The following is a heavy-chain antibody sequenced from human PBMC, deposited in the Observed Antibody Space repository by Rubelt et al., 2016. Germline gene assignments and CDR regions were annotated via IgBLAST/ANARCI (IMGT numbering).Heavy chain of an antibody. CDR3: ARDPITIFGVVIRYYYGMDV. D-gene: IGHD3-3*01. Sequence: EVQLVESGGGLVQPGGSLRLSCAASGFTFSSYWMHWVRQAPGKGLVWVSRIDSDGSSTSYAASVKGRCTISRDNAKNTLYLQISMLSADDTAVYYCARDPITIFGVVIRYYYGMDVWGQGTTVTVSS. V-gene: IGHV3-74*01. CDR2: IDSDGSST. J-gene: IGHJ6*02. CDR1: GFTFSSYW.